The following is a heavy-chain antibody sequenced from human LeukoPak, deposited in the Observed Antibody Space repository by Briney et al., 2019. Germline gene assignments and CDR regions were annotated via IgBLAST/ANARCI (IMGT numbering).Heavy chain of an antibody. V-gene: IGHV5-51*01. D-gene: IGHD2-2*03. J-gene: IGHJ4*02. CDR2: IYPDESNI. CDR1: GYSFPTYW. Sequence: GESLKISCKGSGYSFPTYWIAWVRQMPGKGLEWMGVIYPDESNIRYSPSFQGQVTISADKSISTAYLQWSSLKASDAAMYYCARPPSRGYSSSFEYWGQGTLVTVSS. CDR3: ARPPSRGYSSSFEY.